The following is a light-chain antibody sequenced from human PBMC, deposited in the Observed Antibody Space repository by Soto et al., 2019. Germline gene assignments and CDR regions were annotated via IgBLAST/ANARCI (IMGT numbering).Light chain of an antibody. J-gene: IGLJ1*01. V-gene: IGLV3-21*02. CDR3: KVWDDNSDHHV. CDR2: DDS. CDR1: NIGGKS. Sequence: LTQTSSVSVAPGQTARISCGGNNIGGKSVHWYQQKPGQAPVVVVYDDSDRPSGIPERFSGSNSGNTATLNISRVEAADEAEYNCKVWDDNSDHHVFGTGTKVTV.